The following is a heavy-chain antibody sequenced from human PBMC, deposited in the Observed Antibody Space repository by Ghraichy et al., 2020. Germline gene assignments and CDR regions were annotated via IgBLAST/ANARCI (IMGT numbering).Heavy chain of an antibody. CDR1: GFTFSSYS. Sequence: GGSLRLSCAASGFTFSSYSMNWVRQAPGKGLEWVSSISSSSSYIYYADSVKGRFTISRDNAKNSLYLQMNSLRAEDTAVYYCAREGRGYDWGYDYWGQGTLVTVSS. J-gene: IGHJ4*02. V-gene: IGHV3-21*01. CDR3: AREGRGYDWGYDY. D-gene: IGHD5-12*01. CDR2: ISSSSSYI.